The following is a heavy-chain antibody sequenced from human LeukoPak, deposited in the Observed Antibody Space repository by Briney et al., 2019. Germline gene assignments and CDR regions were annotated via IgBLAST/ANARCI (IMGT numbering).Heavy chain of an antibody. CDR1: GYTFTTYA. J-gene: IGHJ4*02. Sequence: ASVKVSCKASGYTFTTYAMHWVRQAPGQRLEWMGWINAGNGNTKYSQKFQGRVTITRDTSASTAYMELSSLRSEDTAVYYCARDQAVSSPPRWAVAGYFDYWGQGTLVTVSS. D-gene: IGHD6-19*01. V-gene: IGHV1-3*01. CDR2: INAGNGNT. CDR3: ARDQAVSSPPRWAVAGYFDY.